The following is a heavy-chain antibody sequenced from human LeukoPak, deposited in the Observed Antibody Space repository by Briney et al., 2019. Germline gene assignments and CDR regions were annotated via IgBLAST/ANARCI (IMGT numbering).Heavy chain of an antibody. CDR3: ARESTGGTNWFDP. D-gene: IGHD7-27*01. V-gene: IGHV3-11*06. Sequence: GGSLRLSCAASGFTFTEYYMSWIRQAPGKGLEWVSSISSSSSYIYYADSVKGRFTISRDNAKNSLYLQMNSLRAEDTAVYYCARESTGGTNWFDPWGQGTLVTVSS. J-gene: IGHJ5*02. CDR2: ISSSSSYI. CDR1: GFTFTEYY.